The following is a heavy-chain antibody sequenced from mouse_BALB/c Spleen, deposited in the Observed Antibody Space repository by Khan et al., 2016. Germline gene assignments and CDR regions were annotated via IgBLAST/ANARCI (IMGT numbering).Heavy chain of an antibody. V-gene: IGHV3-2*02. CDR1: GYSITSDYA. CDR3: TRSPTATRYFDV. Sequence: EVQLQESGPGLVKPSQSLSLTCTVTGYSITSDYAWNWIRQFPGNKLEWMGYIRYSCSTTYNPSLKSRISITRDTSKNQFFLQLYSVTIEDTATYYCTRSPTATRYFDVGGAGTTVTVSS. CDR2: IRYSCST. D-gene: IGHD1-2*01. J-gene: IGHJ1*01.